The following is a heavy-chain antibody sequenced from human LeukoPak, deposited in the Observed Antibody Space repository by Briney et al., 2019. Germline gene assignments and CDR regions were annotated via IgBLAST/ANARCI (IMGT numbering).Heavy chain of an antibody. CDR2: MSDSGSS. CDR3: ARYDLLPGRHDAFDI. CDR1: GGSISGGVYS. J-gene: IGHJ3*02. V-gene: IGHV4-30-2*01. D-gene: IGHD3-9*01. Sequence: PSETLSLTCAVSGGSISGGVYSWGWIRQPPGKGLEWIGYMSDSGSSYYNPSLKSRVTISVDRSKNHFSLKLSSVTAADTAVYYCARYDLLPGRHDAFDIWGQGTMVTVSS.